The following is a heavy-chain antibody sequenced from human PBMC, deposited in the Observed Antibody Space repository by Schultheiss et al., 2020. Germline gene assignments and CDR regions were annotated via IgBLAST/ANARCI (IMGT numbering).Heavy chain of an antibody. CDR1: GYTFTGYY. J-gene: IGHJ3*02. V-gene: IGHV1-2*02. CDR3: ARDLSGSYGMGAFDI. D-gene: IGHD1-26*01. Sequence: ASVKVSCKASGYTFTGYYMHWVRQAPGQGLEWMGWINPNSGGTNYAQKFQGRVTMTRDTSISTAYMELSRLRSDDTAVYYCARDLSGSYGMGAFDIWGQGTMVTVSS. CDR2: INPNSGGT.